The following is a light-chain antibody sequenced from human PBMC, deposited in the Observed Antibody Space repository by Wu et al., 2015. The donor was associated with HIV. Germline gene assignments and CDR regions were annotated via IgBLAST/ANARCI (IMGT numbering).Light chain of an antibody. J-gene: IGKJ2*01. CDR3: QQYNNWPYT. CDR1: QDVTIN. V-gene: IGKV3-15*01. CDR2: GAS. Sequence: EIVLTQSPATLSLSPGERATLSCRASQDVTINFAWYQQKPGQAPRLLIYGASTRATGFPARFSGSGSGTEFTLTIDSMQSEDFAVYHCQQYNNWPYTFGQGTKLEMK.